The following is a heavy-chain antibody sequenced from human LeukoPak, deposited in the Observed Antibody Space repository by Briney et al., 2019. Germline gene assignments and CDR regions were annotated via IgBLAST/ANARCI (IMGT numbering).Heavy chain of an antibody. Sequence: QAGGSLRLSCAASGFTFSSYGMHWVRQAPGKGLEWVAVIWYDGSNKYYADSVKGRFTISRDNSKNTLYLQMNSLRAEDTAVYYCASGWVDYGDSYFDYWGQATLVTVSS. D-gene: IGHD4-17*01. CDR3: ASGWVDYGDSYFDY. CDR2: IWYDGSNK. V-gene: IGHV3-33*01. J-gene: IGHJ4*02. CDR1: GFTFSSYG.